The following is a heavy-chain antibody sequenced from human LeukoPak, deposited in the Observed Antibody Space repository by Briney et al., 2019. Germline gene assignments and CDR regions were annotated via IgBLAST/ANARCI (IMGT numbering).Heavy chain of an antibody. CDR2: ISSSSSYI. Sequence: PGGSLRLSCAASGFTFSSYSMNWVRQAPGKGLEWVSSISSSSSYIYYADSVKGRFTISRDNAKNSLYLQMNSLRAEDTAVYYCARGLGVYGDSQAAWGQGTLVTVSS. CDR3: ARGLGVYGDSQAA. J-gene: IGHJ5*02. V-gene: IGHV3-21*01. CDR1: GFTFSSYS. D-gene: IGHD4-17*01.